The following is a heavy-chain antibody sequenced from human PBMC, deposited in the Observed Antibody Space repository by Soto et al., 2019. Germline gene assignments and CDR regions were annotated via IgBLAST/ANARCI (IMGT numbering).Heavy chain of an antibody. Sequence: PGRSLRLSCAASGFTFRSYSMNWVRQAPGKGLDWISYISASTTSIYYADSVQGRFTISRDNAKNSLFLQMNSLRAEDSGIYFCVRGNYEPSIDYWGQGTRVTVSS. V-gene: IGHV3-48*01. D-gene: IGHD3-16*01. J-gene: IGHJ4*02. CDR2: ISASTTSI. CDR3: VRGNYEPSIDY. CDR1: GFTFRSYS.